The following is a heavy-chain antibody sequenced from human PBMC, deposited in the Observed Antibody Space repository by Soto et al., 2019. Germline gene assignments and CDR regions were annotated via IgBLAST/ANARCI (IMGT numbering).Heavy chain of an antibody. CDR1: GGSISSYY. J-gene: IGHJ5*02. V-gene: IGHV4-59*08. Sequence: SETLSLTCTVSGGSISSYYWSWIRQPPGKGLEWIGYIYYSGSTNYNPSLKSRVTISVDTSKNQFSLKLSSVTAADTAVYYCARHYGGYNWNYKPLNWFDPWGQGTLVTVSS. D-gene: IGHD1-7*01. CDR3: ARHYGGYNWNYKPLNWFDP. CDR2: IYYSGST.